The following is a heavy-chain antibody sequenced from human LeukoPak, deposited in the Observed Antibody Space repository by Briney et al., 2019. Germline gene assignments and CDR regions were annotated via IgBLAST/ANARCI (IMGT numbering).Heavy chain of an antibody. CDR1: GGTFSNYA. CDR3: ARGWLSETTVVTPYNY. J-gene: IGHJ4*02. V-gene: IGHV1-69*13. D-gene: IGHD4-23*01. CDR2: IIPLFGTA. Sequence: SVKVSCKASGGTFSNYAINWVRQAPGQGLEWMGGIIPLFGTAHYPQKFQGRVTITADESTTTAYMELSNLRSEDTAVYYCARGWLSETTVVTPYNYWGQGTLVTVSS.